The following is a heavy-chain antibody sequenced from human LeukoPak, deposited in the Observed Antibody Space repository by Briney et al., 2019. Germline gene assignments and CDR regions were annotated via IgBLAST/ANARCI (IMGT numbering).Heavy chain of an antibody. CDR1: GYNIGDNY. V-gene: IGHV1-46*03. CDR2: INPSGGST. J-gene: IGHJ3*02. CDR3: ACVVRGAFDI. D-gene: IGHD2-21*01. Sequence: GASVRVSCKASGYNIGDNYIHWVRQAPGQGLEWMGIINPSGGSTSYPQKFQGRVTMTRDTSTSTVYMELSSLRSEDTAVYYCACVVRGAFDIWGQGTLVTVSS.